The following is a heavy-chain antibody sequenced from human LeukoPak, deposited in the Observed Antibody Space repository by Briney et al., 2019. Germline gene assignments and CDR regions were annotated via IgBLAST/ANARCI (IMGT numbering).Heavy chain of an antibody. Sequence: SQTLSLTCAISGDSVSSNSAAWNWIRQSPSRGLEWLGRTYYRSKWYNDYAVSVKSRITINPDTSKNQFSLQLNSVTPEDTAVYYCARDRGDILTGYSPRWFDPWGQGTLVTVSS. D-gene: IGHD3-9*01. CDR1: GDSVSSNSAA. J-gene: IGHJ5*02. CDR2: TYYRSKWYN. V-gene: IGHV6-1*01. CDR3: ARDRGDILTGYSPRWFDP.